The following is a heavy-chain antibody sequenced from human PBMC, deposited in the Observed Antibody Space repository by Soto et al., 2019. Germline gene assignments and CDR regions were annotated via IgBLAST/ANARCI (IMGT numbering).Heavy chain of an antibody. CDR1: GFTFSIYD. CDR3: AKGSYSGTYSDFDY. Sequence: QPGGSLRLSCAASGFTFSIYDMHWVRQAPGKGLEWVAVIPYDGSNKYYRDSVKGRFTISRDNSKNTLYLQMNSLRVEDTAVYYCAKGSYSGTYSDFDYWGQGTLVTVSS. D-gene: IGHD1-26*01. V-gene: IGHV3-30*18. J-gene: IGHJ4*02. CDR2: IPYDGSNK.